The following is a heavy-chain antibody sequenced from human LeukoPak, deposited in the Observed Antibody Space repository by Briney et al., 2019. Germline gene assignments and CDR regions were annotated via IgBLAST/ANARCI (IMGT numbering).Heavy chain of an antibody. V-gene: IGHV1-24*01. CDR3: ARRSQITIFGVVTVSSFDIDY. CDR2: FDPEDGEA. D-gene: IGHD3-3*01. Sequence: ASVKVSCKVSGSTLTELSMHWVRQAPGEGLEWMGGFDPEDGEAIYAQKFQGRVTMTTDTSTSTAYMELRSLRSDDTAVYYCARRSQITIFGVVTVSSFDIDYWGQGTLVTVSS. J-gene: IGHJ4*02. CDR1: GSTLTELS.